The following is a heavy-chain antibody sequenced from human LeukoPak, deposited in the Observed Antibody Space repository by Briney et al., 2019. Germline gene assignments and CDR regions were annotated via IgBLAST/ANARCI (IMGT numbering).Heavy chain of an antibody. J-gene: IGHJ3*01. CDR2: ISSSCRYI. V-gene: IGHV3-21*01. CDR1: GFTFTSYS. Sequence: GGSLRLSCVASGFTFTSYSFSWVRQAPGQGLERVSSISSSCRYIHYADSVMCRFTMSRDNAKNSLYLQMNSLRAEDTAVYYCARGMGGGDCCIHDAFEVWGQGTMVTVTS. D-gene: IGHD2-21*02. CDR3: ARGMGGGDCCIHDAFEV.